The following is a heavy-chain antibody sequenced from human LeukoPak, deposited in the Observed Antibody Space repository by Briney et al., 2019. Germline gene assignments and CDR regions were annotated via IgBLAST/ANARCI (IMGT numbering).Heavy chain of an antibody. V-gene: IGHV3-48*01. J-gene: IGHJ4*02. Sequence: PGGSLRLSCVASGFTFSNYSMNWVRQAPGKGLEWVSYISSGSSTSYYADSVKGRFTISRGNAKNSLYLQMNSLRGEDTAVYYCARDLGILGYWGQGTLVTVSS. D-gene: IGHD1-14*01. CDR1: GFTFSNYS. CDR2: ISSGSSTS. CDR3: ARDLGILGY.